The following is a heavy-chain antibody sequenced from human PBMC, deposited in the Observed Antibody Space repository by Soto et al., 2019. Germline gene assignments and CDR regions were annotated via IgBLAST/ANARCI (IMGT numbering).Heavy chain of an antibody. V-gene: IGHV3-33*01. D-gene: IGHD2-2*01. CDR2: IWFDGSKK. CDR1: GFTFRSYG. Sequence: QMQLVESGGGVVQPGRSLRLSCAASGFTFRSYGIHWVRQAPGKGLEWVALIWFDGSKKYYVDSLKCRFAVSRDNSKNTVYLQINSLRVEDTSVYYCSRDRLVPYGYGMDVWGQGTTVTVSS. CDR3: SRDRLVPYGYGMDV. J-gene: IGHJ6*02.